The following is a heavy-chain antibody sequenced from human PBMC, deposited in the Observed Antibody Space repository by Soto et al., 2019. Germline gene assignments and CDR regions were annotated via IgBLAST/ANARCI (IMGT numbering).Heavy chain of an antibody. CDR3: AKEPYSDFWSAYYYFDY. V-gene: IGHV3-23*01. CDR1: GFTFGSHA. J-gene: IGHJ4*02. CDR2: ISGSGGSA. Sequence: VQLLESGGGLVQPGGSLRLSCAASGFTFGSHAMIWVRQAPGKGLEWVSAISGSGGSAYYADSVKGRFTISSDNSINTLYLQMNSLRAEDTALYYCAKEPYSDFWSAYYYFDYWGQGTLVTVSS. D-gene: IGHD3-3*01.